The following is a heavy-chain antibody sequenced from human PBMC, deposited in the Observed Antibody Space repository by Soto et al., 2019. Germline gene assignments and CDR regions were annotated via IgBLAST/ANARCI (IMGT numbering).Heavy chain of an antibody. D-gene: IGHD2-21*02. CDR1: GFNFSNHL. CDR2: ITSDGKSK. J-gene: IGHJ5*02. CDR3: ARESGDWPLNWFDP. Sequence: GGSMRISCRASGFNFSNHLMHWVRQRPAEGLVWVSRITSDGKSKAYAESVKGRFAISRDNAKNTLYLQMNGLTAEDTAVYYCARESGDWPLNWFDPWGQGTLVTVSS. V-gene: IGHV3-74*01.